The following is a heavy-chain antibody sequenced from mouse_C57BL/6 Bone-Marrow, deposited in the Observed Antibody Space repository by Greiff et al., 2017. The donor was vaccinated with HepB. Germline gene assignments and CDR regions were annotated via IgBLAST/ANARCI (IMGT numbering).Heavy chain of an antibody. CDR1: GFNIKDYY. CDR3: TTLIYYGSYWYFDV. CDR2: IDPENGDT. V-gene: IGHV14-4*01. Sequence: VQLQQSGAELVKPGASVKLSCTASGFNIKDYYMHWVKQRPEQGLEWIGWIDPENGDTEYASKFQGKATITADTSSNTAYLQLSSLTSEDTAVYYCTTLIYYGSYWYFDVWGTGTTVTVSS. J-gene: IGHJ1*03. D-gene: IGHD1-1*01.